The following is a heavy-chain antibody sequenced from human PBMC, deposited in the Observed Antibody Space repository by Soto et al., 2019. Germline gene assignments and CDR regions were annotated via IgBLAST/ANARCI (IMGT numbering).Heavy chain of an antibody. CDR3: AGLYEYSSSGVDY. V-gene: IGHV3-48*02. CDR2: ISSSSSTI. D-gene: IGHD6-6*01. CDR1: GFTFSSYS. Sequence: PGGSLRLSCASSGFTFSSYSMNWVRQAPGKGLEWVSYISSSSSTIYYADSVKGRFTISRDNAKNSLYLQMNSLRDEDTAVYYCAGLYEYSSSGVDYWGQGTLVTVSS. J-gene: IGHJ4*02.